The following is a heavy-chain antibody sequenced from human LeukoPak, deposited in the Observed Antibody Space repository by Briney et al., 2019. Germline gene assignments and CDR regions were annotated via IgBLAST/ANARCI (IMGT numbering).Heavy chain of an antibody. CDR1: GYTFTSYD. D-gene: IGHD3-22*01. CDR2: MNPNSGNT. CDR3: ARVPPYYDSSGYYRGYYYYGMDV. Sequence: GASVKVSCKASGYTFTSYDINWVRQATGQGLEWMGWMNPNSGNTGYAQKFQGRVTMTRNTSISTAYMELSSLRSEDTAVCYCARVPPYYDSSGYYRGYYYYGMDVWGQGTTVTVSS. J-gene: IGHJ6*02. V-gene: IGHV1-8*01.